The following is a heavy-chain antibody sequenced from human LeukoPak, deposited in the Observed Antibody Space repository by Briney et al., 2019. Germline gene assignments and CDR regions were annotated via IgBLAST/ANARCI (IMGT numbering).Heavy chain of an antibody. CDR3: ARGRFSGGRYDY. D-gene: IGHD1-26*01. V-gene: IGHV4-34*01. J-gene: IGHJ4*02. CDR1: GGSFSGYY. Sequence: SETLSLTCAVYGGSFSGYYWSWIRQPPGKGLEWIGEINHSGSTNYNPSLKSRVTISVDTSKNQFSLKLSSVTAADTAVYYCARGRFSGGRYDYWGQGNLVTVSS. CDR2: INHSGST.